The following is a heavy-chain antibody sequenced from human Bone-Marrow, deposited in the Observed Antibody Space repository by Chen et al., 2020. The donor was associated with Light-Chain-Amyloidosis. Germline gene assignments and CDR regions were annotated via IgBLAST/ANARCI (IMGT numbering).Heavy chain of an antibody. CDR2: ISGSGGSR. J-gene: IGHJ3*02. V-gene: IGHV3-23*04. CDR1: GFSFSSYA. CDR3: AKDISYDDILPGYPADAFDI. D-gene: IGHD3-9*01. Sequence: EVQLVESGGGLVQPVGSLRLSCAASGFSFSSYAMSWVRQAPGKGLEWVSGISGSGGSRYYADSVKGRLTISRDNSKNTLYLQMNSLRAEDTAVYYCAKDISYDDILPGYPADAFDIWGQGTMVTVSS.